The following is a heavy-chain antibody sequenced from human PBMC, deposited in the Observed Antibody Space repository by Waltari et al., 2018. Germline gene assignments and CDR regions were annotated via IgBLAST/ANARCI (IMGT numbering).Heavy chain of an antibody. CDR1: GYTFTGYY. Sequence: QVQLVQSGAEVKKPGASVKVSCKASGYTFTGYYMHWVRQAPGQGLEWMGRINPNSGGTNYAQKFQGRVTMTRDTSISTAYMELSRLRSDDTAVYYCAREAPYCSGGSCYNYWGQGTLVTVSS. V-gene: IGHV1-2*06. D-gene: IGHD2-15*01. CDR2: INPNSGGT. J-gene: IGHJ4*02. CDR3: AREAPYCSGGSCYNY.